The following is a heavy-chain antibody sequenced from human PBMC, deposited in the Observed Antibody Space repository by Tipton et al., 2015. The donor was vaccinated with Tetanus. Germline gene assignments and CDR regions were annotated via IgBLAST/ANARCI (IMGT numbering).Heavy chain of an antibody. CDR3: ARDRITGPTGRYYAMDV. V-gene: IGHV4-61*01. CDR2: IYYSGSA. Sequence: TLSLTCTVSGGSVNDGRFCWTWIRQPPGKALEWVAHIYYSGSATYNPSVASRATVSIDMSKNQFSLRLTSATAADTAVYYCARDRITGPTGRYYAMDVWGQGTTVTVSS. CDR1: GGSVNDGRFC. J-gene: IGHJ6*01. D-gene: IGHD1-7*01.